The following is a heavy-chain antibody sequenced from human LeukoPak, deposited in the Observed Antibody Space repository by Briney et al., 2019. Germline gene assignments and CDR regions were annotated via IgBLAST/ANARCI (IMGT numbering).Heavy chain of an antibody. Sequence: PSETLSLTCTVSGGSISSGGYYWSWIRQPPGKGLEWIGYIYHSGSTYYNPSLKSRVTISVDRSKNQFSLKLSSVTAADTAVYYCARVARAAAEPDYWGQGTLVTVSS. CDR1: GGSISSGGYY. J-gene: IGHJ4*02. CDR3: ARVARAAAEPDY. D-gene: IGHD6-13*01. V-gene: IGHV4-30-2*01. CDR2: IYHSGST.